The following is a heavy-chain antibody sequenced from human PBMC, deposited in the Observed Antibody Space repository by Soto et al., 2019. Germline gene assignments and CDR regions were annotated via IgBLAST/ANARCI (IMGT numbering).Heavy chain of an antibody. Sequence: ASVKVSCKASGYTFTSYYMHWVRQAPGQGLEWMGIINPSGGSTSYAQKFQGRDTMTRDTSTSTVYMELSSLRSEDTAVYYCARALDVLRYFDWLPTPYYGMDVWGQGTTVTVSS. CDR1: GYTFTSYY. V-gene: IGHV1-46*01. D-gene: IGHD3-9*01. J-gene: IGHJ6*02. CDR3: ARALDVLRYFDWLPTPYYGMDV. CDR2: INPSGGST.